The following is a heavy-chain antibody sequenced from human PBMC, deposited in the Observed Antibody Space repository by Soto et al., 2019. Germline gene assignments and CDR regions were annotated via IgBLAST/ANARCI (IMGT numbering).Heavy chain of an antibody. D-gene: IGHD3-22*01. J-gene: IGHJ4*02. CDR3: AGHHATYYYDSSGYYSYFDY. CDR2: IYYSGST. CDR1: GGSISSSSYY. V-gene: IGHV4-39*01. Sequence: PSETLSLTCTVSGGSISSSSYYWGWIRQPPGKGLEWIGSIYYSGSTYYNPSLKSRVTISVDTSKNQFSLKLSSVTAADTAVYYCAGHHATYYYDSSGYYSYFDYWGQGILVTVSS.